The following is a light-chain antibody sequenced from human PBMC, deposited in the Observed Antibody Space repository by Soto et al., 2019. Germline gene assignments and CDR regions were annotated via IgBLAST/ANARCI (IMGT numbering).Light chain of an antibody. J-gene: IGKJ2*01. CDR2: DAS. CDR3: QQYSNLPPNT. Sequence: ETVLTQSPATLSLSPGDRATLSCGASQRINDNYLAWYQQKPGLAPRLLIYDASTRAPGIPDRFSGSGSGADLNLNISRLEPEDFSVYYFQQYSNLPPNTFGQGTKLEIK. V-gene: IGKV3D-20*01. CDR1: QRINDNY.